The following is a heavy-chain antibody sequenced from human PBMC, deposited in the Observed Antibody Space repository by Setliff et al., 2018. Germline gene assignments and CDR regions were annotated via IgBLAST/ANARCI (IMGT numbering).Heavy chain of an antibody. Sequence: GASVKVSCKAPGYTFTSYAMHWVRQAPGQRLEWMGWINTGNGNTKYSQNLQGRVTITRDTFASTAYMELSSLRSEDTAVYYCARLQAIFGVFKDGDWFDPWGQGTLVTVSS. CDR1: GYTFTSYA. D-gene: IGHD3-3*01. J-gene: IGHJ5*02. V-gene: IGHV1-3*04. CDR2: INTGNGNT. CDR3: ARLQAIFGVFKDGDWFDP.